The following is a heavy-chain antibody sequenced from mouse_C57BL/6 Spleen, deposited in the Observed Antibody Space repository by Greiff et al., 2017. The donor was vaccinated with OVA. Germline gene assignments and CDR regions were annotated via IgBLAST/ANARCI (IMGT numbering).Heavy chain of an antibody. V-gene: IGHV1-42*01. CDR3: AKGLYDGNWYFDV. D-gene: IGHD2-3*01. CDR2: INPSTGGT. CDR1: GYSFTGYY. Sequence: EVQLQQSGPELVKPGASVKISCKASGYSFTGYYMNWVKQSPEKSLEWIGEINPSTGGTTYNQKFKAKATLTVDKSSSTAYMQLKSLTSEDSAVYYCAKGLYDGNWYFDVWGTGTTVTVSS. J-gene: IGHJ1*03.